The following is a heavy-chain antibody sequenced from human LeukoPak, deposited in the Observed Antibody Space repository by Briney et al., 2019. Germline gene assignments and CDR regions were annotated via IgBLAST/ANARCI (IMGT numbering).Heavy chain of an antibody. Sequence: SETLSLTCAVYGGSFSGYYWSWIRHPPGKRLEWIGEIDQSGSTNYNPSLKSRVTITIDTSRNQFSLKVNSVTAADTAVYYCAINDGSGSYYKSDYWGQGTLVTVSS. J-gene: IGHJ4*02. CDR3: AINDGSGSYYKSDY. CDR1: GGSFSGYY. D-gene: IGHD3-10*01. V-gene: IGHV4-34*01. CDR2: IDQSGST.